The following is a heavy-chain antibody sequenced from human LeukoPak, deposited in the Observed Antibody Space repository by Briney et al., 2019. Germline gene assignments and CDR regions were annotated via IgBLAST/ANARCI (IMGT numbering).Heavy chain of an antibody. D-gene: IGHD2-15*01. CDR3: ARDIFSGYCSGGSCYSGRGDNWFDP. CDR2: IYYSGST. Sequence: SETLSLTCTVSGGSISSYYWSWIRQPPGKGLEWIGYIYYSGSTNYNPSLKSRVTISVDTSKNQFSLKLSSVTAADTAVYYCARDIFSGYCSGGSCYSGRGDNWFDPWGQGTLVTVSS. J-gene: IGHJ5*02. V-gene: IGHV4-59*12. CDR1: GGSISSYY.